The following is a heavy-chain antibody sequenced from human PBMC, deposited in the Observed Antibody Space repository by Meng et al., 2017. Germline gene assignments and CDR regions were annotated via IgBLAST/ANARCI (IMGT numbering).Heavy chain of an antibody. CDR1: GFTFSSYW. D-gene: IGHD4-17*01. J-gene: IGHJ3*02. CDR3: AKILVFGDYVFPHAFDI. CDR2: INSDGSST. V-gene: IGHV3-74*01. Sequence: GESLKISCAASGFTFSSYWMHWVRQAPGKGLVWVSRINSDGSSTSYADSVKGRFTISRDNSKNTLYPQMNSLRAEDTAVYYCAKILVFGDYVFPHAFDIWGQGTMVTVSS.